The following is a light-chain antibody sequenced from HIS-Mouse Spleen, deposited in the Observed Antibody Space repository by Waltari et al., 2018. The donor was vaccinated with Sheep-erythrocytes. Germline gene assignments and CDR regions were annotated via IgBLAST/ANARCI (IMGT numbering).Light chain of an antibody. CDR1: NIGRKI. CDR2: DDS. Sequence: SYVLTQPPSPSVAPGKTARSTCGGNNIGRKIVHWYQQMPGQAPVLVVYDDSDRPSGIPERFSGSNSGNTATLTISRVEAGDEADYYCQVWDSSSDHVVFGGGTKLTVL. J-gene: IGLJ2*01. CDR3: QVWDSSSDHVV. V-gene: IGLV3-21*03.